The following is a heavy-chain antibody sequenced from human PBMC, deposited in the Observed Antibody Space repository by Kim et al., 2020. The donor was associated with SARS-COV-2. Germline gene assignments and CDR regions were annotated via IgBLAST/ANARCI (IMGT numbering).Heavy chain of an antibody. V-gene: IGHV4-34*01. D-gene: IGHD3-10*01. CDR3: ARLIRGSGVIETDY. J-gene: IGHJ4*02. Sequence: SETLSLTCAVYGGSFSGYYWSWIRQPPGKGLEWIGEINHSGSTNYNPSLKSRVTISVDTSKNQFSLKLSSVTAADTTVYYCARLIRGSGVIETDYWGQGTLVTVSS. CDR2: INHSGST. CDR1: GGSFSGYY.